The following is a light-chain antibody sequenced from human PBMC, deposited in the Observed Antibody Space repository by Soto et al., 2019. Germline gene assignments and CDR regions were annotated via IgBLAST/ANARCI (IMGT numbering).Light chain of an antibody. CDR1: SSDVGSHDL. CDR3: SSFTSTTTYV. J-gene: IGLJ1*01. Sequence: QSVLTQPASVSGSPGQSIAISCTGTSSDVGSHDLVSWYQQQSGKVPKLIIYDVSSRPSGVSNRFSGSKSGNTASLTISGLQAEDEADYYCSSFTSTTTYVFGTGIKVTVL. CDR2: DVS. V-gene: IGLV2-14*02.